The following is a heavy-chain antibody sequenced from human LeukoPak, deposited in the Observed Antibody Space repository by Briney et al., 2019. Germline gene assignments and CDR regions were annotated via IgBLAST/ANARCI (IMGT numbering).Heavy chain of an antibody. J-gene: IGHJ4*02. D-gene: IGHD3-3*01. CDR3: ARLWAVYDFWSGYYPEGAFDY. CDR1: GYSFTSYW. Sequence: GESLKISCKGSGYSFTSYWIGWVRQMPGKGLEWMGIIYPGDSDTRYSPSFQGQVTISADKSISTAYLQWSSLKASDTAMYYCARLWAVYDFWSGYYPEGAFDYWGQGTLVTVSS. CDR2: IYPGDSDT. V-gene: IGHV5-51*01.